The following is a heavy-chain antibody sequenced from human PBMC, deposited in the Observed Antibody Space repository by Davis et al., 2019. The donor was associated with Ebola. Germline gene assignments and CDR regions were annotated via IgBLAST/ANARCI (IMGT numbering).Heavy chain of an antibody. CDR3: ARSGLSFGVVKYHYGMDV. V-gene: IGHV3-11*01. Sequence: GESLKISCAASGFTFSDCYMGWTRQAPGKGLEWISYISSAGGTIYYADSVKGRFSISRDNARNSLYLQMNSLRAEDTAVYYCARSGLSFGVVKYHYGMDVWGKGTTVTVSS. CDR1: GFTFSDCY. CDR2: ISSAGGTI. D-gene: IGHD3-3*01. J-gene: IGHJ6*04.